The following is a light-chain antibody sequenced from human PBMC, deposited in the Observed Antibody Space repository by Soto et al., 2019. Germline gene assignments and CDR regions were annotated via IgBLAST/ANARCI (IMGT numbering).Light chain of an antibody. V-gene: IGLV3-21*04. J-gene: IGLJ2*01. CDR2: YEI. CDR1: NIGSKS. CDR3: HVWDSDSDHPG. Sequence: SYELTQPPSVSVAPGKPAKITCGGNNIGSKSVHWYQQKSGQAPVLVIYYEIDRPSGIPERFSGSNFGNTATLTISRVEAGDEADYYCHVWDSDSDHPGFGGGTKLTVL.